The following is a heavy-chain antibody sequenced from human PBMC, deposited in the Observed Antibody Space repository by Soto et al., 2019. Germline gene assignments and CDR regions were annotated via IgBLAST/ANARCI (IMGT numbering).Heavy chain of an antibody. CDR1: GGSISSGGYY. CDR3: ARDLVVVAATQVYYYYGMDV. J-gene: IGHJ6*02. V-gene: IGHV4-31*03. CDR2: IYYSGST. D-gene: IGHD2-15*01. Sequence: SETLSLTCTVSGGSISSGGYYWSWIRQHPGKGLERIGYIYYSGSTYYNPSLKSRVTISVDTSKNQFSLKLSSVTAADTAVYYCARDLVVVAATQVYYYYGMDVWGQGTTVTVSS.